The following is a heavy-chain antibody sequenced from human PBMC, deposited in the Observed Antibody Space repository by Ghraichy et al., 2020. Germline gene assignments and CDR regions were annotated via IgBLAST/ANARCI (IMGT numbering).Heavy chain of an antibody. CDR1: GFSFSSYE. CDR2: IRSSGSAI. V-gene: IGHV3-48*03. J-gene: IGHJ5*02. Sequence: GGSLRLSCAASGFSFSSYEMNWVRQAPGKGLEWVSYIRSSGSAIYYADSVKGRFTMSRDNAKNTMFLQMSSLRAEDTAIYYCAKSGWGYSSSTDNYFDPWGQGTLVTVSS. D-gene: IGHD6-6*01. CDR3: AKSGWGYSSSTDNYFDP.